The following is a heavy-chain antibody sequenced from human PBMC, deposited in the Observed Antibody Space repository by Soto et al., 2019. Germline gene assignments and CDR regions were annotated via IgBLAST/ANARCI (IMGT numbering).Heavy chain of an antibody. J-gene: IGHJ6*02. CDR1: GGAFTNYS. V-gene: IGHV1-69*08. CDR3: AIWSNWNPLYYRGMDV. Sequence: ASVKVSCKVSGGAFTNYSLNWVRHAPGQGLEWLGGIIPLHNTSNYSLKLLGRGSVTADISSNTVYMHLSGLTSDDTATYYCAIWSNWNPLYYRGMDVWGQGTTVTVSS. D-gene: IGHD1-20*01. CDR2: IIPLHNTS.